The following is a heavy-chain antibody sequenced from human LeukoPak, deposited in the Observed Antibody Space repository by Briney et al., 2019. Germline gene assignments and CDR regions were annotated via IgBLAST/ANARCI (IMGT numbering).Heavy chain of an antibody. J-gene: IGHJ4*02. CDR2: IIPIFGTA. CDR3: ARGEYYCDYNY. D-gene: IGHD3-22*01. Sequence: SVKVSCKASGGTFTSYAISWVRQAPGQGLEWMGGIIPIFGTANYAQKFRGRVTITADESTSTAYMELSSLRSEDTAVYYCARGEYYCDYNYWGQGTLVTVSS. V-gene: IGHV1-69*01. CDR1: GGTFTSYA.